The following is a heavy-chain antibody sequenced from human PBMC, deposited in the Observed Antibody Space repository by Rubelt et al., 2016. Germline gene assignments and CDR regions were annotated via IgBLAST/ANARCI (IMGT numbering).Heavy chain of an antibody. CDR1: GFTFSNYT. D-gene: IGHD3-9*01. V-gene: IGHV3-30*04. CDR2: ISYDGSNK. CDR3: AREGDDTYVLPYLDWLMGNDAFDI. Sequence: QEQLVESGGGVFQPGRSLRLSCAASGFTFSNYTMHWVRQAPGKGLAWVAVISYDGSNKFYADSVKGRFTISRDNSKNTLYLQMNRLRSEDTAVYYCAREGDDTYVLPYLDWLMGNDAFDIWGQGTMVTVSS. J-gene: IGHJ3*02.